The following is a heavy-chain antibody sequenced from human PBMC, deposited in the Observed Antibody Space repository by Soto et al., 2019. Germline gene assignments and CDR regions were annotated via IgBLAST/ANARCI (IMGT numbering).Heavy chain of an antibody. CDR1: GGTFSSYA. CDR3: ARGGTNVWGSYRYTYFQH. V-gene: IGHV1-69*01. Sequence: QVQLVQSGAEVKKPGSSVKVSCKASGGTFSSYAISWVRQAPGQGLEWMGGIIPIFGTANYAQKFQGRVTITADESTSTAYMELSILRSEDTAVYYCARGGTNVWGSYRYTYFQHWGQGTLVTVSS. CDR2: IIPIFGTA. J-gene: IGHJ1*01. D-gene: IGHD3-16*02.